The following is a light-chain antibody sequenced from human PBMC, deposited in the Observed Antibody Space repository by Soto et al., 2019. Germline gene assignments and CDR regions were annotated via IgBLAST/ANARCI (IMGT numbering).Light chain of an antibody. V-gene: IGLV2-11*01. J-gene: IGLJ2*01. CDR2: DVS. CDR3: CSYAGSYSYVV. CDR1: SSDVGGYNY. Sequence: QSVLTQPRSVSGSPGQSVTISCTGTSSDVGGYNYVSWYQLHPGKAPKLMIYDVSKRPSGVPDRFSGSKSGNTASLTISGLQAEDEADYYCCSYAGSYSYVVFGGGTKLTVL.